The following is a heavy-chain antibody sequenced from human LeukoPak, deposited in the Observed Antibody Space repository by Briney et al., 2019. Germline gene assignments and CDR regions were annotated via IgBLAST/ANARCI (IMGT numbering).Heavy chain of an antibody. CDR1: GGSISSYY. J-gene: IGHJ6*03. D-gene: IGHD2-15*01. CDR3: ARVRCSGGSCPYYYYYYYMDV. Sequence: SETLSLTCTVSGGSISSYYWSWIRQPPGKGLEWIGYIYYSGSTNYNPSLKSRVTISVDTSKNQFSLKLRFVTAADTAVYYCARVRCSGGSCPYYYYYYYMDVWGKGTTVTISS. CDR2: IYYSGST. V-gene: IGHV4-59*12.